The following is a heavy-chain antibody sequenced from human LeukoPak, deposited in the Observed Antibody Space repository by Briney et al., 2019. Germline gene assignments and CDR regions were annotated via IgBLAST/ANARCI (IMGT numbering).Heavy chain of an antibody. CDR1: GGSISSSSYY. V-gene: IGHV4-39*01. Sequence: SETLSLTCTVSGGSISSSSYYWGWIRQPPGKGLEWIGSIYYSGSTHYNPSLKSRVTISVDTSKNQFSLKLSSVTAADTAVYYCARHGSQSDYFDYWGQGTLVTVSS. CDR3: ARHGSQSDYFDY. J-gene: IGHJ4*02. CDR2: IYYSGST.